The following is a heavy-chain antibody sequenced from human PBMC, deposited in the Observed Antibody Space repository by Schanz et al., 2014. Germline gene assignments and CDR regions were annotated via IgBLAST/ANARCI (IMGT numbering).Heavy chain of an antibody. J-gene: IGHJ4*02. D-gene: IGHD3-10*01. CDR1: GFTLNNAW. V-gene: IGHV3-15*01. Sequence: EVQLVESGGGLVKPGGSLRLSCATSGFTLNNAWMNWVRQAPGKGLQWVARIKSKTDGGTRDYAAPVKGRFTISTDDSKNTVYLQMNSLQTEDTAVYYCTADLWFGAVWGVWWGQGTLVNVSS. CDR2: IKSKTDGGTR. CDR3: TADLWFGAVWGVW.